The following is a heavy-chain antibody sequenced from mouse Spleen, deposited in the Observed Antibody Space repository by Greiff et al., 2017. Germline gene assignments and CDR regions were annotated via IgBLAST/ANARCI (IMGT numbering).Heavy chain of an antibody. CDR2: IYPGNVNT. V-gene: IGHV1S56*01. CDR1: GYTFTSYY. J-gene: IGHJ2*01. CDR3: ARDGRDY. Sequence: VQLVESGPELVKPGASVRISCKASGYTFTSYYIHWVKQRPGQGLEWIGWIYPGNVNTKYNEKFKGKATLTADKSSSTAYMQLSSLTSEDSAVYFCARDGRDYWGQGTTLTVSS. D-gene: IGHD1-1*01.